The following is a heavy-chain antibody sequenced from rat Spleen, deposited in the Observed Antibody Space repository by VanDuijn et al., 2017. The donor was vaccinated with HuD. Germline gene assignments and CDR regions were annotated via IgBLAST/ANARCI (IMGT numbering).Heavy chain of an antibody. CDR2: INSNSDT. CDR3: AREGEQPGDY. Sequence: VQLVESGGGLVQPGKSLKLSCSASGFTFSSFGIHWIRQAPGKGLDWVAYINSNSDTVYADAVKGRFTISRDNAKNTLYLHLNSLKSEDTAIYYCAREGEQPGDYWGPGVMVTVSS. D-gene: IGHD1-2*01. CDR1: GFTFSSFG. J-gene: IGHJ2*01. V-gene: IGHV5-62*01.